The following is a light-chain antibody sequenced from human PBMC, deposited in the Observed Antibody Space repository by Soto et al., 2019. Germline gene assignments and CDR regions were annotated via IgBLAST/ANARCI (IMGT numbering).Light chain of an antibody. J-gene: IGKJ4*01. V-gene: IGKV3-11*01. CDR2: DAS. CDR3: QQLNNWPLT. CDR1: QSVRRD. Sequence: EIVLTQSPATRSLPPGERATLSCRASQSVRRDLAWYQQKPGQAPRLLIYDASRMATGIPARFSGSGSVTDFTLTISSLEPEDFAVYYCQQLNNWPLTFGGGTKVDIK.